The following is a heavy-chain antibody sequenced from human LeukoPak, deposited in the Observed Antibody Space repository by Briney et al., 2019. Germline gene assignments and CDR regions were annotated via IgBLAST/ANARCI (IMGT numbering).Heavy chain of an antibody. Sequence: PSETLSLTCTVSGGSNSSYYWSWIRQPPGKGLEWIGYIYYSGSTNYNPSLKSRVTISVDTSKNQFSLKLSSVTAADTAVYYCARGPYYDFWSGYYPFYYYYGMDVWGQGTTVTVSS. D-gene: IGHD3-3*01. J-gene: IGHJ6*02. CDR2: IYYSGST. CDR1: GGSNSSYY. V-gene: IGHV4-59*01. CDR3: ARGPYYDFWSGYYPFYYYYGMDV.